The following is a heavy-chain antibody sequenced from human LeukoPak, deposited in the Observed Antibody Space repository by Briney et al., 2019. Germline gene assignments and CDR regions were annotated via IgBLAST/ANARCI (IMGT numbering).Heavy chain of an antibody. CDR2: IYHSVST. J-gene: IGHJ4*01. CDR1: GGSISSSNW. CDR3: VGICGDQTQGGY. V-gene: IGHV4-4*02. Sequence: SATHSPTCAVSGGSISSSNWWCWVRQPPGKGLEWIGEIYHSVSTNCNPSLNSRATTSVDKSRYQFSLKLSSVTAADSAVYYCVGICGDQTQGGYWGQGRLVTVSS. D-gene: IGHD6-13*01.